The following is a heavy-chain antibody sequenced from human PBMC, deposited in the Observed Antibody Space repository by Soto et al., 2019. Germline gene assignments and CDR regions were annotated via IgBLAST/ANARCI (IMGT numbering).Heavy chain of an antibody. J-gene: IGHJ4*02. CDR2: IYPGDSDT. D-gene: IGHD5-18*01. CDR1: GYSFTSYW. CDR3: ASHEYSYRDY. Sequence: GESLKISCKGSGYSFTSYWTGWVRQMPGKGLEWMGIIYPGDSDTRYNPSFQGQVTISADKSISTAYLQWGSLKASDTAMYYCASHEYSYRDYWXQGTLLTVSS. V-gene: IGHV5-51*01.